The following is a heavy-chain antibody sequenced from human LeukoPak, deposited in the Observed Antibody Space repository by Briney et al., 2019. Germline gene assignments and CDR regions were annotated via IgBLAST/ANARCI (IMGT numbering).Heavy chain of an antibody. CDR1: RLTFNSNA. V-gene: IGHV3-23*01. Sequence: GGSLRLSCVVSRLTFNSNAMYWVRQAPGKGLEWVSCISVSGGREYYADSVKGRFRVSRDNSKHTVYLQMNSLRAEDTAVYFCASHAHDYDSSGYFDFWGQGALVTVSS. CDR2: ISVSGGRE. J-gene: IGHJ4*02. D-gene: IGHD3-22*01. CDR3: ASHAHDYDSSGYFDF.